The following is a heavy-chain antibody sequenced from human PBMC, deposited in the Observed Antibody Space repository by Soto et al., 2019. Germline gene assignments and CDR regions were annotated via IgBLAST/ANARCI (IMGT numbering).Heavy chain of an antibody. D-gene: IGHD3-10*01. V-gene: IGHV3-15*01. CDR2: IKSKTDGGTT. CDR3: TTDRYYDGSGSIAAH. Sequence: EVQLVESGGGLVKPGGSLRLSCAASGFTFSNAWMSWVRQAPGKGLEWVGRIKSKTDGGTTDYAAPVKGRFTISRDDSKNTLYLQMNSLKTEDSALSYCTTDRYYDGSGSIAAHWGQGTLVTVSS. J-gene: IGHJ4*02. CDR1: GFTFSNAW.